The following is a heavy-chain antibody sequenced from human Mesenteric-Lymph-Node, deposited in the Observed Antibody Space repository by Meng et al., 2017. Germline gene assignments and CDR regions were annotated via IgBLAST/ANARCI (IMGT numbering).Heavy chain of an antibody. CDR2: IKSKTDGGTT. V-gene: IGHV3-15*01. CDR1: GFTVSRYH. Sequence: GGSLRLSCAASGFTVSRYHMSWVRQAPGKGLEWVGRIKSKTDGGTTDYAAPVKGRFTISRDDSKNTLYLQMNSLKTEDTAVYYCTTDRWAISLYWGQGTLVTVSS. D-gene: IGHD2-21*01. CDR3: TTDRWAISLY. J-gene: IGHJ4*02.